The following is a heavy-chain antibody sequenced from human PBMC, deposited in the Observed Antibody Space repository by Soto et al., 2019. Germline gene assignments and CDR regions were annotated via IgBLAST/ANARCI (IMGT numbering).Heavy chain of an antibody. CDR2: ISGSDDST. V-gene: IGHV3-23*01. CDR1: GFSFSTYA. Sequence: EVQLLESGGGLVQPGGSLRLSCAASGFSFSTYAMSWVRQAPGKGLEWVSVISGSDDSTYYADSVKGRFTISRDNSRNTLYLQMNSLRGEDTAVYYCVNRGWLDYWGQGTLVTVSS. J-gene: IGHJ4*02. D-gene: IGHD2-15*01. CDR3: VNRGWLDY.